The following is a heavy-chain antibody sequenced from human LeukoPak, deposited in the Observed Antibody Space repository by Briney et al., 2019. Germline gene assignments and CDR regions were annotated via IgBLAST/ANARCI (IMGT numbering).Heavy chain of an antibody. CDR1: GGSISTYY. CDR2: INHSGST. CDR3: ARDFGGTST. V-gene: IGHV4-34*01. Sequence: PSETLSLTCTVSGGSISTYYWSWIRQPPGKGLEWIGEINHSGSTNYNPSLKSRVTISVDTSKNQFSLKLSSVTAADTAVYYCARDFGGTSTWGQGTLVTVSS. D-gene: IGHD1-7*01. J-gene: IGHJ5*02.